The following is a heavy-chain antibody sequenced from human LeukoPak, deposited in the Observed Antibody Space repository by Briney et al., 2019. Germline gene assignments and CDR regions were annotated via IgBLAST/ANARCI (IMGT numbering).Heavy chain of an antibody. CDR1: GFTFSSYG. V-gene: IGHV3-30*18. J-gene: IGHJ4*02. D-gene: IGHD6-19*01. Sequence: PGGSLRLSCAASGFTFSSYGMHWVRQAPGKGLEWVAVISYDGSNKYYADSVKGRFTISRGNSKNTLYLQMNSLRAEDTAVYYCAKDLFTTSGWYGDYWGQGSLVTVS. CDR3: AKDLFTTSGWYGDY. CDR2: ISYDGSNK.